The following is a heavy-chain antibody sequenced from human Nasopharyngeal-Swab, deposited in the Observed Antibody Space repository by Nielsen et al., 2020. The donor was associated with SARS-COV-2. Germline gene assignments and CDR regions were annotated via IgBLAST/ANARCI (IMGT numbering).Heavy chain of an antibody. Sequence: WIRQPPGKGLEWLSYISSDSSTIYYADSVKGRFTISRDNAKNSLYLQMNSLRAEDTAVYYCARGGYGSGTNYYYYYMDVWGKGTTVTVSS. J-gene: IGHJ6*03. D-gene: IGHD3-10*01. CDR2: ISSDSSTI. V-gene: IGHV3-48*04. CDR3: ARGGYGSGTNYYYYYMDV.